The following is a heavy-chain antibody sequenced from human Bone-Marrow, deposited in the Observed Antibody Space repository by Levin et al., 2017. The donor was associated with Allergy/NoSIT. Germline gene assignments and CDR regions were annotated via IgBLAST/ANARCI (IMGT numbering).Heavy chain of an antibody. Sequence: GASMKVSCAASGFNFHNYAMSWVRQAPGKGLEWVSAISGDGRMAYYADSVRGRFTVSRDNSEATLSLHMTSLRAEDTALYYCAKDAATTWAFAFNMWGQGTMVTVSS. V-gene: IGHV3-23*01. CDR3: AKDAATTWAFAFNM. CDR2: ISGDGRMA. J-gene: IGHJ3*02. D-gene: IGHD4-17*01. CDR1: GFNFHNYA.